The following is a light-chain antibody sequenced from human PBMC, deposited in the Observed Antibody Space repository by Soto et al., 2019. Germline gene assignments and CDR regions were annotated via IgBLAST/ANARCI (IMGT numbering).Light chain of an antibody. CDR2: EVT. CDR3: SSYAGSNNFGV. Sequence: QSALTRPPSVSGSPGQSVTISCTGTSSDVGDYNYVSWYQHQPDKAPKLMIYEVTKRPSGVPDRFSGSKSGNTASLTVSGLQAEDEADYYCSSYAGSNNFGVFGGGTKLTVL. CDR1: SSDVGDYNY. J-gene: IGLJ2*01. V-gene: IGLV2-8*01.